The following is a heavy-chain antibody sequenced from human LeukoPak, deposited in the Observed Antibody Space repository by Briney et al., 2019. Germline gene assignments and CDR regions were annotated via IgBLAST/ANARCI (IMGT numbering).Heavy chain of an antibody. CDR2: ISSSSSYI. Sequence: GGSLRLSCAASGFTFSSYSMNWVRQAPGKGLEWVSSISSSSSYIYYADSVKGRFTISRDNAKNSLYLQMNSLRAEDTAVYYCAKEHGQKWEPRGYYYYGMDVWGQGTTVTVSS. CDR1: GFTFSSYS. D-gene: IGHD1-26*01. V-gene: IGHV3-21*01. CDR3: AKEHGQKWEPRGYYYYGMDV. J-gene: IGHJ6*02.